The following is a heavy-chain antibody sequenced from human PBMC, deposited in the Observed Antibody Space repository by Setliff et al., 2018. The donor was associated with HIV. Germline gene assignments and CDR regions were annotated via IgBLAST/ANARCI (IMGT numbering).Heavy chain of an antibody. J-gene: IGHJ4*02. V-gene: IGHV1-69*05. CDR3: ARGKTWLRFLDY. D-gene: IGHD5-12*01. CDR2: IIPVFGTT. CDR1: GGTFSSYA. Sequence: SVKVSCKASGGTFSSYAISWVRQAPGQGLDWMGGIIPVFGTTNPAQRFQGRVTMTTDTSTSTAYMELRSLRSDDTAVYYCARGKTWLRFLDYWGQGTLVTVSS.